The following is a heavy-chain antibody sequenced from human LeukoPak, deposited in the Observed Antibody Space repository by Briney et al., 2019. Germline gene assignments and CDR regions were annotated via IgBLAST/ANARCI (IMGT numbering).Heavy chain of an antibody. Sequence: GASVKVSCKASGYTFTGYYMHWVRQAPGQGLEWMGIINPSGGSTSYAQKFQGRVTMTRDMSTSTVYMELSSLRSEDTAVYYCARAAYSGSLGDAFDIWGQGTMVTVSS. CDR1: GYTFTGYY. J-gene: IGHJ3*02. V-gene: IGHV1-46*01. D-gene: IGHD1-26*01. CDR2: INPSGGST. CDR3: ARAAYSGSLGDAFDI.